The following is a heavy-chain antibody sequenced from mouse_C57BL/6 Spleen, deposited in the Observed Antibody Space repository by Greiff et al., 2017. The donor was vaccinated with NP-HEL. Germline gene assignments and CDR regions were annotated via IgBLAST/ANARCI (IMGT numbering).Heavy chain of an antibody. CDR3: ARSLTLTTVVKYYAMDY. Sequence: VQLQQPGAELVRPGSSVKLSCKASGYTFTSYWMHWVKQRPIQGLEWIGNIDPSDSETHYNQQFKDKATLTVDKSSSTAYMQLSSLTSEDSAVYYCARSLTLTTVVKYYAMDYWGQGTSVTVSS. J-gene: IGHJ4*01. CDR2: IDPSDSET. CDR1: GYTFTSYW. V-gene: IGHV1-52*01. D-gene: IGHD1-1*01.